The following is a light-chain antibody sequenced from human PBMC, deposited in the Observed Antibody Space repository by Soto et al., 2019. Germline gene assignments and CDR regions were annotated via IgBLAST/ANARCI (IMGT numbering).Light chain of an antibody. V-gene: IGKV3-20*01. J-gene: IGKJ1*01. Sequence: EIVLTQSPGTLSLSPGERATLSCKTSQTSGSNFLAWYQHKPGQAPRLLIYASSNRATGIPDRFSGSASGPNFTLTINRLEPEDFAVYFCQQFGNSPWTFGQGTKVDIK. CDR1: QTSGSNF. CDR2: ASS. CDR3: QQFGNSPWT.